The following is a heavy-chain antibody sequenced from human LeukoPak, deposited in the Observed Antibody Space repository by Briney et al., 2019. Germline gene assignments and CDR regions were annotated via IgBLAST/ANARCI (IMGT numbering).Heavy chain of an antibody. J-gene: IGHJ6*03. D-gene: IGHD5-18*01. CDR1: STSITNYY. CDR3: AREDQYSYGSGHYYYYYMDV. V-gene: IGHV4-59*01. CDR2: IYYSESA. Sequence: SETLSLTCTVSSTSITNYYWSWIRQPPGKGLEWIGYIYYSESANYNPSLKSRVTISVDTSKNQFSLKLNAVTAADTAVYYCAREDQYSYGSGHYYYYYMDVWGKGTTVIVSS.